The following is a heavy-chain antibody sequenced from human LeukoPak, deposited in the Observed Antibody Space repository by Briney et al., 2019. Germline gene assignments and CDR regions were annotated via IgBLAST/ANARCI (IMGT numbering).Heavy chain of an antibody. Sequence: GGSLRLSCAASGFTFSDYEMNWVRQAPGKGLEWLSHISISGTTIHYADSVKGRFTVSRDNAKNSLYLQINNLRDDDTAVYYCVRDSLLWFGEIDYWGQGTLVSVSS. J-gene: IGHJ4*02. CDR1: GFTFSDYE. V-gene: IGHV3-48*03. CDR2: ISISGTTI. D-gene: IGHD3-10*01. CDR3: VRDSLLWFGEIDY.